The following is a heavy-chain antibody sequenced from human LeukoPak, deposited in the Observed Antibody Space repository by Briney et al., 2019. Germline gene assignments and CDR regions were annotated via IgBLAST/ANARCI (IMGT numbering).Heavy chain of an antibody. D-gene: IGHD5-18*01. CDR3: ASSRITAMGTSFDY. J-gene: IGHJ4*02. Sequence: ASVKGSCKASGGTFSSYAISWVRQAPGQGLEWMGGIIPIFGTANYAQKFQGRVTITADESTSTAYMELSSLRSEDTAVYYCASSRITAMGTSFDYWGQGTLVTVSS. CDR1: GGTFSSYA. CDR2: IIPIFGTA. V-gene: IGHV1-69*01.